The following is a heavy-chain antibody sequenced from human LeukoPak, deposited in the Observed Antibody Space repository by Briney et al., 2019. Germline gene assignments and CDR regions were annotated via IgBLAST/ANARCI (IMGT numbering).Heavy chain of an antibody. V-gene: IGHV1-69*13. D-gene: IGHD5-12*01. Sequence: AASVKVSCKASGGTFNSYAISWVRQAPGQGLEWMGGIIPIFGTANYAQKFQGRVTITADESTSTAYMELSSLRSEDTAVYYCAIRYSGYEYYFDYWGQGTLVTVSS. CDR2: IIPIFGTA. CDR3: AIRYSGYEYYFDY. J-gene: IGHJ4*02. CDR1: GGTFNSYA.